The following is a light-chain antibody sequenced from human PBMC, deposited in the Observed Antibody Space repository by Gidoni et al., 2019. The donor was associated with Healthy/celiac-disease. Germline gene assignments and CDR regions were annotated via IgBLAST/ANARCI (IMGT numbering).Light chain of an antibody. Sequence: SYELTPPPSVLVSPGQTASITCPGDKLGDKYACWYQQKPGQSPVLVIYQDSKRPSGIPERFSGSSAGNTATLTISGTQAMDEANYCCQAWDSSTEVVGGGTKQTGL. CDR3: QAWDSSTEV. J-gene: IGLJ2*01. CDR1: KLGDKY. CDR2: QDS. V-gene: IGLV3-1*01.